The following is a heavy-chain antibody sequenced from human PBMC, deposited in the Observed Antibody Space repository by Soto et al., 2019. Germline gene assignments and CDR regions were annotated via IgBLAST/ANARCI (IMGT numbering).Heavy chain of an antibody. D-gene: IGHD6-25*01. CDR2: INPNRGGT. V-gene: IGHV1-2*02. Sequence: QVQLVQSGAEVKKPGASVKVSCKASGYTFTGYYIHRVRQAPGQGLEWMGWINPNRGGTKYPQKFQGRVTMTRDTSIRTVYMSLTGLKSDDTAVYFCARDLAKGCGSAGFDYWGQGTLVAVSS. CDR3: ARDLAKGCGSAGFDY. J-gene: IGHJ4*02. CDR1: GYTFTGYY.